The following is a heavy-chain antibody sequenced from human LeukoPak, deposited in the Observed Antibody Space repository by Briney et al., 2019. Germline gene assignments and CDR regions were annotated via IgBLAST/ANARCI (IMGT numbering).Heavy chain of an antibody. D-gene: IGHD2-2*01. CDR1: GGSVSSGSYY. J-gene: IGHJ6*02. V-gene: IGHV4-61*01. Sequence: SETLSLTCTVSGGSVSSGSYYWSWIRQPPGKGLEWIGYIYYSGSTNYNPSLKSRVTISVDTSKNQFSLKLSSETAADTAVYYCARGGVVVPAAIADVWGQGTTVTVSS. CDR3: ARGGVVVPAAIADV. CDR2: IYYSGST.